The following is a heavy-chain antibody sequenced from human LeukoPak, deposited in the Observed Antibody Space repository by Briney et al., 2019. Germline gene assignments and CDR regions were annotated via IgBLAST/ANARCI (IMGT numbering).Heavy chain of an antibody. CDR1: GFTFSSYA. CDR3: ARRYCSGGSCSPGDY. J-gene: IGHJ4*02. Sequence: GRSLRLPCAASGFTFSSYAMHWVRQAPGKGLEWVAVISYDGSNKYYADSVKGLFTISRDNSKNTLYLQMNSLRAEDTAVYYCARRYCSGGSCSPGDYWGQGTLVTVSS. CDR2: ISYDGSNK. V-gene: IGHV3-30*04. D-gene: IGHD2-15*01.